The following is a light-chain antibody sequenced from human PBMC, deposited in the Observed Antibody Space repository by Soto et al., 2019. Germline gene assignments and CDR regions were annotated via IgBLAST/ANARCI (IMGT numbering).Light chain of an antibody. CDR1: SSDVGGYSY. CDR3: SSYTSSSTLV. V-gene: IGLV2-14*01. J-gene: IGLJ1*01. Sequence: QSVLTQPASVSGSPGQSITISCTGTSSDVGGYSYVSWYQQHPGKAPKLKIYDVSNRPSGVSNRFSGSKSGNTASLTISGLQAEDEADYYCSSYTSSSTLVFGTGTKVTVL. CDR2: DVS.